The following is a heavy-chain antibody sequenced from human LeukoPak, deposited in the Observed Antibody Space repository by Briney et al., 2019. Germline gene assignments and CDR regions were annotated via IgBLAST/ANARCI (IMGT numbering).Heavy chain of an antibody. J-gene: IGHJ6*03. D-gene: IGHD2-2*01. CDR3: ARSSRYCSSTSCYDSYYYYYMDV. Sequence: SSVKVSCKASGGTFSSYATSWVRQAPGQGLEWMGGIIPIFGTANYAQKFQGRVTITADESTSTAYMELSSLRSEDTAVYYCARSSRYCSSTSCYDSYYYYYMDVWGKGTTVTVSS. V-gene: IGHV1-69*01. CDR2: IIPIFGTA. CDR1: GGTFSSYA.